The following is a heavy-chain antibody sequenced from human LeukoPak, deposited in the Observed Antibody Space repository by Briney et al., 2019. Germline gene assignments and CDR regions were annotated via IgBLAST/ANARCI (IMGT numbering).Heavy chain of an antibody. CDR1: NDSISPLY. D-gene: IGHD6-13*01. V-gene: IGHV4-59*11. Sequence: PSETLSLTCTVSNDSISPLYWGWVRQPPGKGLEFIGYIFYSGTTNFNPSLKSRVTLSVDTSKNQFSLRLNSVTAADTAVYYCATGGSAAKYYFDSWGQGTLVTVSS. CDR3: ATGGSAAKYYFDS. J-gene: IGHJ4*02. CDR2: IFYSGTT.